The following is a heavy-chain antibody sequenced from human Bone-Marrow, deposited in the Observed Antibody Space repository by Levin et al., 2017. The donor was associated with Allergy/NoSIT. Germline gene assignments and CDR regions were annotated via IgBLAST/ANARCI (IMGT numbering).Heavy chain of an antibody. CDR2: IYPGDSDT. CDR1: GYSFTSYW. Sequence: GESLKISCKGSGYSFTSYWIGWVRQMPGKGLEWMGIIYPGDSDTRYSPSFQGQVTISADKSISTAYLQWSSLKASDTAMYYCARRRRTTVTTFGVQRGAFDIWGQGTMVTVSS. J-gene: IGHJ3*02. CDR3: ARRRRTTVTTFGVQRGAFDI. D-gene: IGHD4-17*01. V-gene: IGHV5-51*01.